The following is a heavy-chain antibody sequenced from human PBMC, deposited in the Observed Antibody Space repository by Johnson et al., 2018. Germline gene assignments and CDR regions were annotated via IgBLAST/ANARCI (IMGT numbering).Heavy chain of an antibody. D-gene: IGHD1-1*01. Sequence: VQLVQSGGGLVKPGGSLRLSCAASGFTFSSYSMNWVRQAPGKGLEWVSSISSSSSYIYYADSVKGRFTISRDNAKNSLYLQMNSLGAEDTAVYYFAGETGTTFLRSRYYYGMDVWGQGTTVTVSS. CDR3: AGETGTTFLRSRYYYGMDV. J-gene: IGHJ6*02. CDR2: ISSSSSYI. CDR1: GFTFSSYS. V-gene: IGHV3-21*01.